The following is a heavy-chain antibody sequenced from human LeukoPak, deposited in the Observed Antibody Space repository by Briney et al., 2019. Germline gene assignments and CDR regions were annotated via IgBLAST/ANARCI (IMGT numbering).Heavy chain of an antibody. CDR3: AKVGFLEWLLPSHFDY. J-gene: IGHJ4*02. D-gene: IGHD3-3*02. Sequence: GGSLRLSCAASGFTFSSYAMSWVRQAPGKGLEWVSAISGSGGSTYYADSVKGRFTISRDNSKNTLYLQMNSLRAEDTAVYYCAKVGFLEWLLPSHFDYWGQGTLVTVSS. CDR1: GFTFSSYA. V-gene: IGHV3-23*01. CDR2: ISGSGGST.